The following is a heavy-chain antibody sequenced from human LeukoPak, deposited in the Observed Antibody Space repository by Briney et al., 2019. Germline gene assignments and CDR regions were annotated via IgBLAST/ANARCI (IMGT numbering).Heavy chain of an antibody. CDR2: IKSKIDGGTT. V-gene: IGHV3-15*07. CDR1: GFTFNKAW. Sequence: GGSLRLSCAASGFTFNKAWMNWVRQAPGKGLEWVGRIKSKIDGGTTDYAAPVKGRFTISRDDSKNTLYLQMDSLKSEDTGVYYCTTEVGATAKGWGQGTLVTVSS. D-gene: IGHD1-26*01. CDR3: TTEVGATAKG. J-gene: IGHJ4*02.